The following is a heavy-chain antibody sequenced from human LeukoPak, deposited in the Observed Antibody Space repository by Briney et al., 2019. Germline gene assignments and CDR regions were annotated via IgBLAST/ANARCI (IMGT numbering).Heavy chain of an antibody. Sequence: AGGSLRLSCAASGFTFSSYSMNWVRQAPGKGLEWVSSISSSSSYIYYADSVKGRFTISRDNAKNSLYLQMNSLRAEDTAVYYCARDGALTGYIYYYMDVWGKGTTVTISS. D-gene: IGHD3-9*01. CDR1: GFTFSSYS. J-gene: IGHJ6*03. V-gene: IGHV3-21*01. CDR2: ISSSSSYI. CDR3: ARDGALTGYIYYYMDV.